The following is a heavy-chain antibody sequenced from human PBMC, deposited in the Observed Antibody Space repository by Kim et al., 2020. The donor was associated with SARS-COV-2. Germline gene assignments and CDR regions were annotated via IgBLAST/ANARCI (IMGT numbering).Heavy chain of an antibody. Sequence: GGSLRLSCAASGFTFSSYSMNWVRQAPGKGLEWVSYISSSSSTIYYADSVKGRFTISRDNAKNSLYLQMNSLRDEDTAVYYCARDMGPDFWSGYPHWEGYFDYWGQGTLVTVSS. CDR3: ARDMGPDFWSGYPHWEGYFDY. J-gene: IGHJ4*02. D-gene: IGHD3-3*01. CDR1: GFTFSSYS. CDR2: ISSSSSTI. V-gene: IGHV3-48*02.